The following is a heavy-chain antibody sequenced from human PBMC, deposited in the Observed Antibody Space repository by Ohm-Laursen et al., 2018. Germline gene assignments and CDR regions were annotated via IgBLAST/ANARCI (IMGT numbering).Heavy chain of an antibody. CDR3: AKDILGSRRGLWGDNAFDI. CDR2: ISWNSGSI. V-gene: IGHV3-9*01. CDR1: GFTFDDYA. Sequence: SLRLSCSASGFTFDDYAMHWVRQAPGKGLEWVSGISWNSGSIGYADSVKGRFTISRDNAKNSLYLQMNSLRAEDTALYYCAKDILGSRRGLWGDNAFDIWGQGTMVTVSS. J-gene: IGHJ3*02. D-gene: IGHD2-21*01.